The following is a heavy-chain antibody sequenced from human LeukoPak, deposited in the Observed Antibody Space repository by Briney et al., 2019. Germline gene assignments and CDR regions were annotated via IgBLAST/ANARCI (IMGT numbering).Heavy chain of an antibody. V-gene: IGHV4-39*02. CDR1: GGSISSSSYY. J-gene: IGHJ4*02. CDR2: IYYSGST. Sequence: PSETLSLTCTVSGGSISSSSYYWGWIRQPPGKGLEWIGSIYYSGSTYYNPSLKSRVTISVDTSKNQFSLKLSSVTAADTAVYYCARDYPRIAAAADYWGQGTLVTVSS. D-gene: IGHD6-13*01. CDR3: ARDYPRIAAAADY.